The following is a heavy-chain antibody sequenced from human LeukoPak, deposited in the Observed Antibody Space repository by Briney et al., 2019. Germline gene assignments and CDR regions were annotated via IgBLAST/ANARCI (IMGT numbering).Heavy chain of an antibody. J-gene: IGHJ5*02. Sequence: SETLSLACTVSDASIRSINHYWGWIRQPPGKGLEWIGSIYHSGSTYYNPSLKSRVTISVDTSKNQFSLKLSSVTAADTAVYYCARGNVPAGRGWFDPWGQGTLVTVSS. V-gene: IGHV4-39*07. D-gene: IGHD2-2*01. CDR2: IYHSGST. CDR3: ARGNVPAGRGWFDP. CDR1: DASIRSINHY.